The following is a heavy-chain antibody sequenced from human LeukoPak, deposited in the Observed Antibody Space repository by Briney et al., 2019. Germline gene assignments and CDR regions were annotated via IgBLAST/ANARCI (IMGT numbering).Heavy chain of an antibody. Sequence: PGGSLRLSCAASGFTFSSYAMHWVRQAPGKGLERVAVISYDGSNKYYADSVKGRFTISRDNSKNTLYLQMNSLRAEDTAVYYCARDRAYQLPADYWGQGTLVTVSS. J-gene: IGHJ4*02. CDR1: GFTFSSYA. V-gene: IGHV3-30-3*01. CDR2: ISYDGSNK. D-gene: IGHD2-2*01. CDR3: ARDRAYQLPADY.